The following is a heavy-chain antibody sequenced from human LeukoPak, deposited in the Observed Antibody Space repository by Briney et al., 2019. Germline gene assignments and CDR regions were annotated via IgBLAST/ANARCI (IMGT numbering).Heavy chain of an antibody. J-gene: IGHJ5*02. Sequence: ASVKVSCKVSGYTLTELSMHWVRQAPGKGLEWMGGFDPEDGEAIYAQKFQGRVTMTEDTSTDTAYMELSSLRSDDTAVYYCALLLWFGELPENWFDPWGQGTLVTVSS. V-gene: IGHV1-24*01. CDR2: FDPEDGEA. D-gene: IGHD3-10*01. CDR1: GYTLTELS. CDR3: ALLLWFGELPENWFDP.